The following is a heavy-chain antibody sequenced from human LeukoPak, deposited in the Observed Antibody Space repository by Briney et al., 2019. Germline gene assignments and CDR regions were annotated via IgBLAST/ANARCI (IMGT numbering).Heavy chain of an antibody. CDR1: GFTFVDYA. CDR3: AKEGYCSSSSCYARSYYYYGMDV. V-gene: IGHV3-9*01. CDR2: ISWNSGSI. J-gene: IGHJ6*02. D-gene: IGHD2-2*01. Sequence: GRSLRLSCVASGFTFVDYAMHWVRQAPGKGLEWVSGISWNSGSIGYADSVKGRFTISRDNAKDSLYLQMNSLRVEDTALYYCAKEGYCSSSSCYARSYYYYGMDVWGQGTTVTVSS.